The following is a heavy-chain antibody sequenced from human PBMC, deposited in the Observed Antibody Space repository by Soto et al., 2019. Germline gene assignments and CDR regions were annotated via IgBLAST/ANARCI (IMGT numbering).Heavy chain of an antibody. CDR3: TRDDQGIATSGTPILGS. CDR1: GFRFDDYA. Sequence: EVQLVESGGRLVQPGTSLRLSCIASGFRFDDYAMHWVRQAPGKGLEWVSGITWNSETIDYAESVRGRFTISRDNAEKSVFLQKDSLSPEDTALYYCTRDDQGIATSGTPILGSWGQGTPVTVSS. CDR2: ITWNSETI. V-gene: IGHV3-9*01. J-gene: IGHJ4*02. D-gene: IGHD6-13*01.